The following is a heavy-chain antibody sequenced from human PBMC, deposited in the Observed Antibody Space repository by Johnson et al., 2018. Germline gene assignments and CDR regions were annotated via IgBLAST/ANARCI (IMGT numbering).Heavy chain of an antibody. V-gene: IGHV4-61*01. D-gene: IGHD4/OR15-4a*01. CDR2: IYYSGST. CDR1: GGSISSSSYY. CDR3: ARALIGDRGAYYYYMDV. J-gene: IGHJ6*03. Sequence: QVQLQESGPGLVKPSETLSLTCTVSGGSISSSSYYWSWIRQPPGKGLEWIGYIYYSGSTNYNPSLKSRVTISVDTSKNTLYLQMNSLRAGDTAVYYCARALIGDRGAYYYYMDVWGRGTTVTVSS.